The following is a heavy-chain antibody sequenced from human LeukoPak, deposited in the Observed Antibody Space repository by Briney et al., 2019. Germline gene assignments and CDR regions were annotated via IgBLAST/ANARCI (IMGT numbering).Heavy chain of an antibody. Sequence: GSLRLSCAASGFTFISYAMSWVRQPPGKGLEWIGYIYYTGSTNYNPSLKSRVTISVDTSKNQFSLKLSSVTAADTAVYYCARAFSSGWYPYSIGGLWFDYWGQGTLVTVSS. CDR3: ARAFSSGWYPYSIGGLWFDY. D-gene: IGHD6-19*01. V-gene: IGHV4-59*01. CDR2: IYYTGST. J-gene: IGHJ4*02. CDR1: GFTFISYA.